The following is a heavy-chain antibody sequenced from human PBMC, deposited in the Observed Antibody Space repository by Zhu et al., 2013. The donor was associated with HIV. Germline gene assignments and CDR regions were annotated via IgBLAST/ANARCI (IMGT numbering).Heavy chain of an antibody. V-gene: IGHV1-69*01. J-gene: IGHJ6*02. CDR1: GGTFSSYA. CDR2: IIPIFGTA. Sequence: QVQLVQSGAEVKKPGSSVKVSCKASGGTFSSYAISWVRQAPGQGLEWMGGIIPIFGTANYAQKFQGRVTITADESTSTAYMELSSLRSEDTAVYYCASPTAMGTYYYYYYGMDVWGQGTTVTVSS. CDR3: ASPTAMGTYYYYYYGMDV. D-gene: IGHD2-21*02.